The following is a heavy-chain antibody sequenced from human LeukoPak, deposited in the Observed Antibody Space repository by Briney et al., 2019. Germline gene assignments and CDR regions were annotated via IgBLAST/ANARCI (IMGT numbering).Heavy chain of an antibody. Sequence: GRSLRLSCAASGFTFSSYAMHWVRQAPGKGLEWVAVISYDGSNKYYADSVKGRFTISRDNSKNTLYLQMNSLRAEDTAVYYCARGAPKGHYYDSSGYWGQGTLVTVSS. CDR2: ISYDGSNK. V-gene: IGHV3-30-3*01. D-gene: IGHD3-22*01. J-gene: IGHJ4*02. CDR1: GFTFSSYA. CDR3: ARGAPKGHYYDSSGY.